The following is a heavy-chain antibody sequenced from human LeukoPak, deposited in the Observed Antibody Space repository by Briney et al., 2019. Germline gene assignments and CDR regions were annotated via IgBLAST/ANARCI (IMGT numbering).Heavy chain of an antibody. J-gene: IGHJ4*02. CDR1: GYSISSGYY. V-gene: IGHV4-38-2*01. Sequence: SETLSLTCAVSGYSISSGYYWGWIRQPPGKGLEWIGSIYHSGSTYYNPSLKSRVTISVDTSKNQFSLKLSSVTAADTAVYYCASRINCSSTSCYVGVFDYWGQGTLVTVSS. CDR3: ASRINCSSTSCYVGVFDY. CDR2: IYHSGST. D-gene: IGHD2-2*01.